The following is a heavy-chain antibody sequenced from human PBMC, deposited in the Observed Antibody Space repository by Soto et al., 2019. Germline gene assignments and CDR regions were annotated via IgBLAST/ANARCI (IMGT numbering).Heavy chain of an antibody. CDR2: ISAYNGNT. CDR1: GYTFTSYG. CDR3: ARDGLLWFGELLWGVFDY. Sequence: QVQLVQSGAEVKKPGASVKVSCNASGYTFTSYGISWVRQAPGQGLEWMGWISAYNGNTNYAQKLQGRVTMTTDTSTSTAYMELRSLRSDDTAVYYCARDGLLWFGELLWGVFDYWGQGTLVTVSS. V-gene: IGHV1-18*01. J-gene: IGHJ4*02. D-gene: IGHD3-10*01.